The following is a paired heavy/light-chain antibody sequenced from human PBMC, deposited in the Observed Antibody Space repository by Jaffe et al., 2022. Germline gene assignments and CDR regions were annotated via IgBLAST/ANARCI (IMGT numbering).Light chain of an antibody. CDR2: DNN. CDR3: QSYDSSLSGEVV. CDR1: SSNIGAGYD. J-gene: IGLJ2*01. V-gene: IGLV1-40*01. Sequence: QSVVTQPPSVSGAPGQRVTISCTGSSSNIGAGYDVHWYQQLPGTAPKLLIYDNNNRPSGVPDRFSASKSGTSASLAISGLQAEDEADYYCQSYDSSLSGEVVFGGGTKLTVL.
Heavy chain of an antibody. Sequence: QLQLQESGPGLVKPSETLSLTCTVSGGSISSGSYYWSWIRQPPGKGLEWIGSIYYSGSTYYNPSLKSRVTMSVDTSKNQFSLKVNSVTAADTAVYYCARQEQSNLDFQFHYWGQGTLVTVSS. CDR2: IYYSGST. CDR3: ARQEQSNLDFQFHY. V-gene: IGHV4-39*01. J-gene: IGHJ4*02. D-gene: IGHD1-1*01. CDR1: GGSISSGSYY.